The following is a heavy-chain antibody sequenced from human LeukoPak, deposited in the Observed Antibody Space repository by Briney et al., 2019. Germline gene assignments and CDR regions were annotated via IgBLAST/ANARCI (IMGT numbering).Heavy chain of an antibody. V-gene: IGHV3-21*01. Sequence: GGSLRLSCAASTFVFSVSSMNWVRQAPGKGLEWVSSISRGGNAKHYADSVKSRFTISRDNAKNSLYLQMDSLRVEDTAVFCAADSEFDIPASFDLWGQGTLVTVSS. CDR3: ADSEFDIPASFDL. CDR1: TFVFSVSS. CDR2: ISRGGNAK. J-gene: IGHJ4*02. D-gene: IGHD2-21*01.